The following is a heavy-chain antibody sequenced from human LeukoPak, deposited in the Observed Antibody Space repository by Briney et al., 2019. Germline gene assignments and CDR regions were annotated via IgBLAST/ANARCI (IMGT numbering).Heavy chain of an antibody. CDR2: IYPDNSDT. Sequence: GESLKISCKGSGYTFTNYWIGWVRQMPGKGLEWMAIIYPDNSDTRYSPSFQGQVTISADKSINTAYLQWNSLKASDTAMYYCAIATIRGDRYFDYWGPGTLVTVSS. J-gene: IGHJ4*02. CDR3: AIATIRGDRYFDY. D-gene: IGHD3-10*01. CDR1: GYTFTNYW. V-gene: IGHV5-51*01.